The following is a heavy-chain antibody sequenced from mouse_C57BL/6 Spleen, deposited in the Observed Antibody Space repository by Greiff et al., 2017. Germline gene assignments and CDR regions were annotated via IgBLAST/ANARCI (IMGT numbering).Heavy chain of an antibody. CDR2: INPNYGTT. V-gene: IGHV1-39*01. CDR3: ARDYYAPSRTPWFAD. CDR1: GYSFTDYN. J-gene: IGHJ3*01. Sequence: VQLQQSGPELVKPGASVKISCKASGYSFTDYNMNWVKQSTGKSLEWIGVINPNYGTTSYNQKFKGKATLTVDQSSSTAYMQLNSLTSEDSAVDYCARDYYAPSRTPWFADWGQGTLVTVSA. D-gene: IGHD1-1*01.